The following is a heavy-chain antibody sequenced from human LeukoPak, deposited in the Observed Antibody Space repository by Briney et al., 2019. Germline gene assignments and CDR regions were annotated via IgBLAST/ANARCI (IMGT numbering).Heavy chain of an antibody. CDR3: ARGYCSGGSCYYYYYGMDV. CDR1: GFTFSSYE. D-gene: IGHD2-15*01. V-gene: IGHV3-48*03. Sequence: GGSLRLSCAASGFTFSSYEMNWVRQAPGKGLEWVSYISSGGSTIYYADSVKGRFTISRDNAKNSLYLQMNSLRAEDTAIYYCARGYCSGGSCYYYYYGMDVWGQGTTVTVSS. J-gene: IGHJ6*02. CDR2: ISSGGSTI.